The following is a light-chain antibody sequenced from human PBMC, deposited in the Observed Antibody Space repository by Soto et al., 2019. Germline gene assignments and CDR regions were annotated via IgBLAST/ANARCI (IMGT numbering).Light chain of an antibody. J-gene: IGKJ1*01. CDR2: DAS. CDR1: QSISSTY. V-gene: IGKV3-20*01. Sequence: EIVSTQSPGTLSFSPVERATLSCMASQSISSTYLTWYHQRPGQAPRLLIYDASRRATGIPDRFSGSGSGTDFSLTISRLEPEDFAVYYCQNYDSARWKCGLGTKGDIK. CDR3: QNYDSARWK.